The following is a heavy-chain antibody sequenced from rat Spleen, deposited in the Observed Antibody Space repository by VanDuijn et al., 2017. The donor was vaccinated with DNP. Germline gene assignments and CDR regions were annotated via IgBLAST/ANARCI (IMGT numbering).Heavy chain of an antibody. CDR1: GYSISYSNR. CDR3: ARSDYSSYKDVMDA. D-gene: IGHD1-2*01. CDR2: INSAGST. J-gene: IGHJ4*01. V-gene: IGHV3-3*01. Sequence: EVQLQESGPGLVKPSQSLSLTCSVTGYSISYSNRWNWIRKFPGSKLEWMGYINSAGSTNYNPSLKSRISITRDTSKNQFFLQVNSVTTEDTATYYCARSDYSSYKDVMDAWGQGASVTVSS.